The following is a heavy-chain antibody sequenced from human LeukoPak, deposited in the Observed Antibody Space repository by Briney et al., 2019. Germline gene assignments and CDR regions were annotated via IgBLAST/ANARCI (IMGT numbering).Heavy chain of an antibody. CDR3: ARVVYDSSGYYPIQH. CDR2: MNPNSGNT. D-gene: IGHD3-22*01. V-gene: IGHV1-8*01. Sequence: ASVKVSCKASGYSFTSYDINWVRQATGQGLEWMGWMNPNSGNTGYAQKFQGRVTMTRNTSISTAYMELSSLRSEDTAVYYCARVVYDSSGYYPIQHWGQGTLVTVSS. J-gene: IGHJ1*01. CDR1: GYSFTSYD.